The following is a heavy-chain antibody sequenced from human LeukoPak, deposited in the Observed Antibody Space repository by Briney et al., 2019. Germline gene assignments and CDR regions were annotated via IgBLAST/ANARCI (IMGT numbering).Heavy chain of an antibody. CDR3: AKDGTPGIAAAGRSY. D-gene: IGHD6-13*01. J-gene: IGHJ4*02. V-gene: IGHV3-23*01. CDR1: GFTFSSYA. CDR2: ISGSGGST. Sequence: GGSLKLSXAASGFTFSSYAMSWVRQAPGKGLEWVSAISGSGGSTYYADSVKGRVTISRDNSKNTLYLQMNSLRAEDTAVYYCAKDGTPGIAAAGRSYWGQGTLVTVSS.